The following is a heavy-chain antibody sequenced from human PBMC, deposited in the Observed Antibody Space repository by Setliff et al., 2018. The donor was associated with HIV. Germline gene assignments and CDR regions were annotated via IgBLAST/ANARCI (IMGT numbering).Heavy chain of an antibody. CDR1: GFTFSSYA. V-gene: IGHV3-30*04. CDR2: ISYDGSNK. J-gene: IGHJ4*02. D-gene: IGHD5-18*01. CDR3: ASIELAAMVPVDY. Sequence: GGSLRLSCAASGFTFSSYAIHWVRQAPGKGLEWVALISYDGSNKYYADSVKGRFTISRDNSKNSLFLQMNSLRAEDTAVYYCASIELAAMVPVDYWGQGTLVTVSS.